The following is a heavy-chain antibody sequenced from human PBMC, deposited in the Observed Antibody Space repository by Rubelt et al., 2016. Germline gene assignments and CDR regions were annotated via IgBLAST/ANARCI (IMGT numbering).Heavy chain of an antibody. CDR2: MYRSGNT. V-gene: IGHV3-53*01. Sequence: EVQLVESGGGLIHPGGSLTLSCAASGFSVSSHYMTWVRQAPGKGLEWVSIMYRSGNTYYADSVEGRFTLSRDNSENSFILQMNSLKAEDTAVYYCAKDMGAAGTDFDYWGQGTLVTVSS. J-gene: IGHJ4*02. CDR3: AKDMGAAGTDFDY. CDR1: GFSVSSHY. D-gene: IGHD6-13*01.